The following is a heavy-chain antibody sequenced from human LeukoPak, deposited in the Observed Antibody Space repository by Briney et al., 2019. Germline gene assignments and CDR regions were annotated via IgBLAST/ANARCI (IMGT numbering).Heavy chain of an antibody. CDR3: WRPHCSNSVCSSSRVDF. CDR2: IHYSGST. CDR1: GGSISSSSDY. Sequence: SETLSLTCTVSGGSISSSSDYWGWIRQPPGKGLEWIGNIHYSGSTYYSPSLKNRVTISVDTSKNQFSLRLKSVTAADTAVYYCWRPHCSNSVCSSSRVDFWGQGTLVTVSS. V-gene: IGHV4-39*01. D-gene: IGHD2-8*01. J-gene: IGHJ4*02.